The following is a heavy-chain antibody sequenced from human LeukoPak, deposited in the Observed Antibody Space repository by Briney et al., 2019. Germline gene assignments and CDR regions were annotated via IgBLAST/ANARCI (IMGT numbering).Heavy chain of an antibody. CDR3: ARDGYYYDSSGEMGDY. Sequence: PGGSLRLSCAASGFTFSSYEMNWVRQAPGKGLEWVSYISSSGSTIYYADSVKGRFTISRDNAKNSLYLQMNSPRAEDTAVYYCARDGYYYDSSGEMGDYWGQGTLVTVSS. D-gene: IGHD3-22*01. J-gene: IGHJ4*02. CDR1: GFTFSSYE. V-gene: IGHV3-48*03. CDR2: ISSSGSTI.